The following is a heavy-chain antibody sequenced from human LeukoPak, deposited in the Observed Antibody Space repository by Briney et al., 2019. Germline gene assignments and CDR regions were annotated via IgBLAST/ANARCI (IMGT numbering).Heavy chain of an antibody. CDR1: GGTFSSYA. CDR3: ARDRNIVGATLNWFDP. D-gene: IGHD1-26*01. Sequence: SVKVSCKASGGTFSSYAISWVRQAPGQGLEWMGRIIPILGIANYAQKFQGRDTITADKSTSTAYMELSSLRSEDTAVYYCARDRNIVGATLNWFDPWGQGTLVTVSS. CDR2: IIPILGIA. V-gene: IGHV1-69*04. J-gene: IGHJ5*02.